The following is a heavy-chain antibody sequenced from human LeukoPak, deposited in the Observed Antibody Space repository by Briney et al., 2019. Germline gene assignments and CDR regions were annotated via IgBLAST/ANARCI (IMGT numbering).Heavy chain of an antibody. Sequence: GGSLRLSCAASGFAFDDHGMSWVRPAPGKGVEGVSGITLNGGSPTYAGSVKGRFTISRDNAKNSLYLQINGLRAEDTALYYCARQNEDIVVVPTATTSYYYYMDVWGKGTTVTVSS. CDR3: ARQNEDIVVVPTATTSYYYYMDV. J-gene: IGHJ6*03. D-gene: IGHD2-2*01. CDR1: GFAFDDHG. CDR2: ITLNGGSP. V-gene: IGHV3-20*04.